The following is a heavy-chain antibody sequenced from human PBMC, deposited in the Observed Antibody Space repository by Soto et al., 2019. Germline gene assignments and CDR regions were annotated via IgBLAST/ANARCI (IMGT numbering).Heavy chain of an antibody. CDR1: GFTFSSYS. CDR2: ISSSSSTI. Sequence: EVQLVESGGGLVQPGGSLRLSCAASGFTFSSYSMNWVRQAPGKGLEWVSYISSSSSTIYYADSVKGRFTISRDNAKNSRYLQMNSLRAEDTAVYYCARDPLTGTTYYYYGMDVWGQGTTVTVSS. D-gene: IGHD1-1*01. CDR3: ARDPLTGTTYYYYGMDV. V-gene: IGHV3-48*01. J-gene: IGHJ6*02.